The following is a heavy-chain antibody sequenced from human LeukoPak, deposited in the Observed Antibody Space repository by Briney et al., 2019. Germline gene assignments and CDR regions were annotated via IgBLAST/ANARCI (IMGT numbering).Heavy chain of an antibody. CDR1: GFTFSSYW. V-gene: IGHV3-7*03. CDR3: AKLWFGDPNPYFDY. D-gene: IGHD3-10*01. CDR2: VKQDGSEK. Sequence: PGGSLRLSCAASGFTFSSYWMSWVRQAPGKGLEWVASVKQDGSEKYSVDSVRGRFTISRDNSRNTLYLQMNSLRAEDTAVYYCAKLWFGDPNPYFDYWGQGTLVTVSS. J-gene: IGHJ4*02.